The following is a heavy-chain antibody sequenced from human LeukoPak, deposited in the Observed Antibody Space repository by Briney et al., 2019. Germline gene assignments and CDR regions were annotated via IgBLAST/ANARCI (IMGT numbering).Heavy chain of an antibody. J-gene: IGHJ4*02. CDR3: ARVRYRLAETYIDY. V-gene: IGHV1-2*02. CDR2: INPNSGDT. Sequence: HGASVKVSCKASGYIFTGYYMHWVRQAPGQGLEWMGGINPNSGDTNYAQKFQGRVTMTRDTSISTAYMELSRLRSDDTAVYYCARVRYRLAETYIDYWGQGTLVTVSS. CDR1: GYIFTGYY. D-gene: IGHD3-16*01.